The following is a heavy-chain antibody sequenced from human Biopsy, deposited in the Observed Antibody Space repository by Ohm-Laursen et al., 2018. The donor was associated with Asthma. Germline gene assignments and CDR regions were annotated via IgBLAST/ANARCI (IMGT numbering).Heavy chain of an antibody. CDR3: AKRRGYSGHDNDY. CDR2: ISYDGNHK. J-gene: IGHJ4*02. CDR1: GFMFRSFG. D-gene: IGHD5-12*01. V-gene: IGHV3-30*18. Sequence: SLRLSCSATGFMFRSFGMHWVRQAPGKGLEWVAVISYDGNHKFYEDSVKGRFTISRDNSKNTLYLQINSLRTEDTAVYYCAKRRGYSGHDNDYWGQGTLVIVSS.